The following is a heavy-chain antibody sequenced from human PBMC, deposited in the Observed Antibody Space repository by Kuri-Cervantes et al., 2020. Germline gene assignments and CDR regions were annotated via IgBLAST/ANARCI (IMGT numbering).Heavy chain of an antibody. CDR2: INHGGGT. J-gene: IGHJ6*02. V-gene: IGHV4-39*07. CDR1: GGSISSSSYY. D-gene: IGHD3-16*01. Sequence: SETLSLTCTVPGGSISSSSYYWGWIRQPPGKGLEWIGEINHGGGTNYNPSLKSRVTISVDTSKNQFSLRLSSVTAADTAVYYCARAGGVRSPLFSYYYGLDVWGRGTTVTVSS. CDR3: ARAGGVRSPLFSYYYGLDV.